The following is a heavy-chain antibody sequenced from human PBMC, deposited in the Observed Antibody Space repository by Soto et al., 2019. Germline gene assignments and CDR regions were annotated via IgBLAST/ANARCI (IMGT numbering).Heavy chain of an antibody. Sequence: CLKISCSASGFPFSYYYINWIRPAQGQGLEWVSYISGSGYTIYYADSVKGRFTISRDNAKNSLYLQMNSLRAEDTAVYYCARVRFYASGSSINWFDPWGQGTLVTVSS. V-gene: IGHV3-11*01. D-gene: IGHD3-10*01. CDR3: ARVRFYASGSSINWFDP. CDR2: ISGSGYTI. J-gene: IGHJ5*02. CDR1: GFPFSYYY.